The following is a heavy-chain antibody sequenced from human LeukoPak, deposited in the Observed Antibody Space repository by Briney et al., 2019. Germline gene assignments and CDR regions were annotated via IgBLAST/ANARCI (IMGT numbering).Heavy chain of an antibody. Sequence: SETLSLTCTVSGGSISSSSYYWGWIRQPPGKGLEWIGSIYYSGSTYYNPSLKSRVTISVDTSKNQFSLKLSSVAAADTAVYYCARLARAGEYSSSSYYYYYYMDVWGKGTTVTVSS. J-gene: IGHJ6*03. CDR2: IYYSGST. CDR1: GGSISSSSYY. V-gene: IGHV4-39*07. CDR3: ARLARAGEYSSSSYYYYYYMDV. D-gene: IGHD6-6*01.